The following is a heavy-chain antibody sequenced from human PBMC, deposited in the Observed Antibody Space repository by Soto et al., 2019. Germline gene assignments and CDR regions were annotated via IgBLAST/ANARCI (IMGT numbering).Heavy chain of an antibody. CDR1: GYSFTSYW. Sequence: PGESLKISCKGSGYSFTSYWIGWVRQMPGKGLEWMGIIYPGDSDTRYSPSFQGQVTISADKSISTAYLQWSSLKASDTAMYYCAIYEYYYDSSGYYYGGQNARYYYGMDVWGQGTTVTVSS. J-gene: IGHJ6*02. CDR2: IYPGDSDT. V-gene: IGHV5-51*01. CDR3: AIYEYYYDSSGYYYGGQNARYYYGMDV. D-gene: IGHD3-22*01.